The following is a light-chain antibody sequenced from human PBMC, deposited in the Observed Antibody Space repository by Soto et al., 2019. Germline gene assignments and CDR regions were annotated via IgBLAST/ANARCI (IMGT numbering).Light chain of an antibody. Sequence: EIVLTQSPGTLSLSPGERATLSCRASQNIDGNFLVWHQQKPGQAPRLLINAAFTRATGIPDRFSGSGSGTDFTLTISRLEPEDFAVYYCQQYGALPFTFGGGTKVEIK. CDR1: QNIDGNF. CDR2: AAF. CDR3: QQYGALPFT. J-gene: IGKJ4*01. V-gene: IGKV3-20*01.